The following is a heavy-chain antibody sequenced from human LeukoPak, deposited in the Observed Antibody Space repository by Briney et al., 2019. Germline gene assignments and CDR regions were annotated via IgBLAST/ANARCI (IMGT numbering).Heavy chain of an antibody. Sequence: GGSLRLSCAASGFTFSSYAMSWVRQAPGKGLEWVSAISGSGGSTYYADSVRGRFTISRDNSKNTLYLQMNSLRAEDTAVYYCAKVRDDSDAFDIWGQGTMVTVSS. CDR3: AKVRDDSDAFDI. CDR1: GFTFSSYA. D-gene: IGHD1-1*01. V-gene: IGHV3-23*01. CDR2: ISGSGGST. J-gene: IGHJ3*02.